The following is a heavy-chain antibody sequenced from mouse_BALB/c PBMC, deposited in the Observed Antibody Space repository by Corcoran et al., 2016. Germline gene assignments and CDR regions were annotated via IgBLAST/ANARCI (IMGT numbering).Heavy chain of an antibody. CDR3: ARSYYGSSHY. J-gene: IGHJ2*01. Sequence: QIQLVQSGPELKKPGETVKISCKASGYTFTDYSMHWVKQAPGKGLKWMGWINTETGEPTYADDFKGRFAFSLETSASTAYLQINNLKNEDTATYFCARSYYGSSHYWGQGTTLTVSS. CDR2: INTETGEP. V-gene: IGHV9-2-1*01. D-gene: IGHD1-1*01. CDR1: GYTFTDYS.